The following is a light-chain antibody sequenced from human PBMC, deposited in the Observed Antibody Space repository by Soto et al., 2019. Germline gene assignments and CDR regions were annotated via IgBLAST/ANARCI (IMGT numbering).Light chain of an antibody. CDR2: DVS. CDR1: SSDVGGYNY. CDR3: CSYAGSPLYV. J-gene: IGLJ1*01. Sequence: QSVLTQPRSVSGSPGQSVTISCTGTSSDVGGYNYVSWYQQHPGKAPKLMIYDVSKRPSGVPDRFSGSKSGNTASLTISGLQAEDEADYYCCSYAGSPLYVFGTGTKLTVL. V-gene: IGLV2-11*01.